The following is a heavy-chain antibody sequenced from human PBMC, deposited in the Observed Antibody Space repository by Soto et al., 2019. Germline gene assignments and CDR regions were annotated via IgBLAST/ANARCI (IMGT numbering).Heavy chain of an antibody. CDR1: GFAFSSYA. Sequence: EVQLLESGGGLVQPGGSLRLSGAAFGFAFSSYAMSWVRKAPGKGLEWVSAISGSGGSTYYADSVKGRFTISRDNSKNTLYLQMNSLRAEDTAVYYCAKDSVGPYDFWSGRNFGDWGQGTTVTVSS. CDR3: AKDSVGPYDFWSGRNFGD. J-gene: IGHJ6*02. D-gene: IGHD3-3*01. CDR2: ISGSGGST. V-gene: IGHV3-23*01.